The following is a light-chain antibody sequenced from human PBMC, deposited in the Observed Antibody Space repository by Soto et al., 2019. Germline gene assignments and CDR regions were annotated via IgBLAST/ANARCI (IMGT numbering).Light chain of an antibody. CDR2: DAS. CDR3: QQYENLPV. Sequence: QFTRSPSFLSGSGVDIGGRRFRASQGISSYLAWYQQKPGKAPKLLIYDASNLKTGVPSRFSGSGSGTDFTLTISSLQPEDIATYYCQQYENLPVFGPGTKVDIK. V-gene: IGKV1-33*01. CDR1: QGISSY. J-gene: IGKJ1*01.